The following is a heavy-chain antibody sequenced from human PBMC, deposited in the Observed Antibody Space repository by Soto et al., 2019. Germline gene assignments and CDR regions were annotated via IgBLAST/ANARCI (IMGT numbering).Heavy chain of an antibody. V-gene: IGHV3-21*02. J-gene: IGHJ4*02. CDR1: GFTFNTYY. D-gene: IGHD6-19*01. CDR2: ISGSSVYI. CDR3: ARDTGCNSYFDY. Sequence: EVRLVESGEGLVKPGGSLRLSCAASGFTFNTYYMNWVRQAPGKGLEWVSCISGSSVYIYYADSVKGRFTIARDNDKNSLHPQMTSLTAEDTAFYYCARDTGCNSYFDYWGQGILVTVSS.